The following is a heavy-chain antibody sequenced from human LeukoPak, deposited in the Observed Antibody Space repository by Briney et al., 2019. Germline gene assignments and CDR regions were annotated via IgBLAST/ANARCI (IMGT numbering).Heavy chain of an antibody. J-gene: IGHJ4*02. Sequence: ASVKVSCKASGGTFSSYAISWVRQAPGQGLEWMGGIIPIFGTANYAQKFQGRVTIAADESTSTAYMELSSLRSEDTAVYYCARDGGCSSTSCPYVYDYWGQGTLVTVSS. CDR3: ARDGGCSSTSCPYVYDY. D-gene: IGHD2-2*01. CDR2: IIPIFGTA. CDR1: GGTFSSYA. V-gene: IGHV1-69*13.